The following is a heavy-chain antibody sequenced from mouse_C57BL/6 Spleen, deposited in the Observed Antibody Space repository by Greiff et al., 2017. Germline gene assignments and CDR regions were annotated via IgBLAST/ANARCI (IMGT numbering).Heavy chain of an antibody. D-gene: IGHD2-4*01. Sequence: VQLQQSGPELVKPGASVKISCKASGYAFSSSWMNWVKQRPGKGLEWIGRIYPGDGDTNYNGKFKGKAKLTADKSSSTAYMQLSSLTSEDSAVYFCARSLYDYGGFYYAMDYWGQGTSVTVSS. CDR3: ARSLYDYGGFYYAMDY. J-gene: IGHJ4*01. CDR2: IYPGDGDT. V-gene: IGHV1-82*01. CDR1: GYAFSSSW.